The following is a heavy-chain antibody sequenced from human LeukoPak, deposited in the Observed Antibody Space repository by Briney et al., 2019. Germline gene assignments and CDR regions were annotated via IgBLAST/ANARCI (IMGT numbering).Heavy chain of an antibody. CDR1: GFTFSSYD. CDR3: ARGAYYYGMDV. J-gene: IGHJ6*02. CDR2: IGTAGDT. Sequence: PRGSLRLSCAASGFTFSSYDMHWVRQATGKGLEWVSAIGTAGDTYYPGSVKGRFTISRENAKNSLYLQMNSLRAGDTAVYYCARGAYYYGMDVWGQGTTVTVSS. V-gene: IGHV3-13*01.